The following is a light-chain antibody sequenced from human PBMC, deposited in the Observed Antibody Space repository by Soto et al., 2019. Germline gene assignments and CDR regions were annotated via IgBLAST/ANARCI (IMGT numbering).Light chain of an antibody. CDR1: QDISNY. J-gene: IGKJ4*01. Sequence: DIQMTQSPSSLSASVGDRVTITCRTSQDISNYLAWYQQKPGKVPKLLIYAASTLQSGVPSRFSGGGSGTDXXLTIXXXXPEXXAXXXXXXXNSAPHTFGGGTKVEIQ. CDR2: AAS. CDR3: XXXNSAPHT. V-gene: IGKV1-27*01.